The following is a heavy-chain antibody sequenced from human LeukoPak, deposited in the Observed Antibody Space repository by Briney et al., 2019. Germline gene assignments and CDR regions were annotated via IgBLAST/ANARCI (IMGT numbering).Heavy chain of an antibody. CDR1: GFIFRNYW. CDR3: ARDFRICPAGGYGMDV. J-gene: IGHJ6*02. V-gene: IGHV3-7*01. CDR2: INEDGSEK. D-gene: IGHD3-10*01. Sequence: PGGSLRLSCAAAGFIFRNYWMGWVRQAPGKGLEWVANINEDGSEKYYVDSVKGRFTISRDNAKNSLYLQMNSLRAEDTAVYYCARDFRICPAGGYGMDVWGQGTTVTVSS.